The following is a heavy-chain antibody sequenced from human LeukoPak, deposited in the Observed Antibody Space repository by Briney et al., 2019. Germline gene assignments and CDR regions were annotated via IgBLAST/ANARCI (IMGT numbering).Heavy chain of an antibody. J-gene: IGHJ6*02. D-gene: IGHD4-17*01. CDR3: ASPLDYGAELDV. CDR2: IYYSGST. V-gene: IGHV4-59*08. CDR1: GGSISSHY. Sequence: SETLSLTCTVSGGSISSHYWSWIRQPPGKGLEWIGYIYYSGSTNYNPSLKSRVTISVDTSKNQFSLKLSSVTAADTAVYYCASPLDYGAELDVWGQGTTVTVSS.